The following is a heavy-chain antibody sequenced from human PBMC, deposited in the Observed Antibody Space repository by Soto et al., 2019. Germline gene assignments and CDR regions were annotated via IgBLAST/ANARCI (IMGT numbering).Heavy chain of an antibody. CDR3: ACGQNPLTFDY. CDR2: INPYNGNT. CDR1: GYTFTNFG. V-gene: IGHV1-18*01. D-gene: IGHD2-21*01. J-gene: IGHJ4*01. Sequence: QVQLVQSGTEVKRPGASVKVSCKASGYTFTNFGISWVRQAPGQGLEWMGWINPYNGNTNYAQKLQGRGTMTTDTATSTAYMELRSLRFDDSAVDYCACGQNPLTFDYWGHGTLVTVSS.